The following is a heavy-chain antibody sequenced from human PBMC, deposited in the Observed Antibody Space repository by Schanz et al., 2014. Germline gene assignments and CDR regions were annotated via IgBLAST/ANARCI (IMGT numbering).Heavy chain of an antibody. J-gene: IGHJ5*02. CDR1: GFSVGNKY. CDR2: LSEGGGGT. CDR3: AKAADWPVTRFDP. Sequence: EVQLVESGGGLVQPGGSLRLSCAASGFSVGNKYMSWVRQAPGKGLEWVSALSEGGGGTHYADSVRGRFTISSDSSKNTLYLQRSSLRADDTAVYYCAKAADWPVTRFDPWGQGTLVTVSS. V-gene: IGHV3-23*04. D-gene: IGHD3-9*01.